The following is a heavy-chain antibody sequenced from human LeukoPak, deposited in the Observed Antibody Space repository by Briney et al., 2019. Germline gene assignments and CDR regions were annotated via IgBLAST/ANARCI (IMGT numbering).Heavy chain of an antibody. J-gene: IGHJ4*02. D-gene: IGHD1-26*01. Sequence: GGSLRLSCAASGLTFSSYAMSWVRQAPGKGLEWVSSISSSGAITYHADSVKGRFTISRDNSKNTLYLQMNSLRAEDTAIYYCAKGGINYFDHWGQGTLVTVSS. V-gene: IGHV3-23*01. CDR2: ISSSGAIT. CDR1: GLTFSSYA. CDR3: AKGGINYFDH.